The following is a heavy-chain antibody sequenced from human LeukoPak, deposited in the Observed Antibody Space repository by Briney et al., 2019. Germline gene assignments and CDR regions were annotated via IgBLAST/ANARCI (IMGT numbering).Heavy chain of an antibody. D-gene: IGHD2-8*01. J-gene: IGHJ6*03. CDR1: GFTFSSYA. Sequence: GGSLRLSCAASGFTFSSYAMSWVRQAPGKGLEWVSAISGSGGSTYYADSVKGRFTISRDNSKNTLYLQMNSLRAEGTAVYYCAKGGDIVLMVYGAYYYMDVWGKGTTVTVSS. CDR3: AKGGDIVLMVYGAYYYMDV. V-gene: IGHV3-23*01. CDR2: ISGSGGST.